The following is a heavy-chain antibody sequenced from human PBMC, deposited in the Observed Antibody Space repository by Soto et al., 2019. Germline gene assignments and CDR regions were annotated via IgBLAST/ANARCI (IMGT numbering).Heavy chain of an antibody. CDR3: ARVKLAGRGSFHD. J-gene: IGHJ4*02. V-gene: IGHV4-38-2*01. CDR2: IYHSGNT. D-gene: IGHD3-3*02. CDR1: GYSITNGYY. Sequence: PSETLSLTCAVSGYSITNGYYWSWIRQPPGKGLEWIGSIYHSGNTYYNPSLKSRVTLSIDTSKNQFSLKLRSVTAADTAMYYCARVKLAGRGSFHDWGQGTLVTVSS.